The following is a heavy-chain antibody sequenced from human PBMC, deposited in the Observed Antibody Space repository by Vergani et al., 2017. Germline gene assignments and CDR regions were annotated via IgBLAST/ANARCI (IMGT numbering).Heavy chain of an antibody. Sequence: DVHLAESGGGFFQPGGSLRLSCSASGFSFNSYWMHWVRQVPGKGLLWVSRIKSDGSITAYADSVKGRFTISRDNAQNTLYLQMNSLRTEDTALYYCARVLVVNPGGINSLLTYHRLLDLWGQGSLVTVSS. CDR1: GFSFNSYW. CDR2: IKSDGSIT. V-gene: IGHV3-74*03. D-gene: IGHD2-15*01. CDR3: ARVLVVNPGGINSLLTYHRLLDL. J-gene: IGHJ5*02.